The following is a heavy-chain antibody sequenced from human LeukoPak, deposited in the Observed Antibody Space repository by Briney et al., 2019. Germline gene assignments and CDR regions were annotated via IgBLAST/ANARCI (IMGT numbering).Heavy chain of an antibody. CDR3: ARDVLNSVYASLD. V-gene: IGHV4-30-4*01. D-gene: IGHD3-10*01. J-gene: IGHJ4*02. CDR1: GGSISSGDYY. Sequence: SETLPLTCTVSGGSISSGDYYWRWIRQPPGKGLEWIGYIYYSGSTYYNPSLKSRVTISVDTSKNQFSLKLSSVTAADTAVYYCARDVLNSVYASLDWGQGTLVTVSS. CDR2: IYYSGST.